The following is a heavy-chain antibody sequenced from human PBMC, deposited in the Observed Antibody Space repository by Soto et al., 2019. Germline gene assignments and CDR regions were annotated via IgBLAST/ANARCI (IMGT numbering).Heavy chain of an antibody. CDR2: IGGSGGST. J-gene: IGHJ4*02. D-gene: IGHD3-22*01. CDR1: GFTFSSYA. Sequence: PGGSLRLSCAASGFTFSSYAMSWVRQAPGKGLEWVSAIGGSGGSTYYADSVKGRFTISRDNSKYTLYLQMNSLRAEDTAVYYCAKAGYYDTSGSEGFDYWGQGTLVTVSS. CDR3: AKAGYYDTSGSEGFDY. V-gene: IGHV3-23*01.